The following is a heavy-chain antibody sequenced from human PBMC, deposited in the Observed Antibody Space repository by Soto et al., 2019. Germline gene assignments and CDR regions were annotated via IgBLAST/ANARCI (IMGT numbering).Heavy chain of an antibody. CDR2: ISAHNGNK. V-gene: IGHV1-18*01. CDR1: GYSFTNYD. Sequence: QLVQSGAEVKKPGASVKVSCKASGYSFTNYDISCVRQAHGQGLEWMAWISAHNGNKHYAEKFQGRVSTPTDTSTSTAYMGVRTLKTDDTAVYYCARGLLAYFGMDVWGQGTTVT. CDR3: ARGLLAYFGMDV. D-gene: IGHD1-26*01. J-gene: IGHJ6*02.